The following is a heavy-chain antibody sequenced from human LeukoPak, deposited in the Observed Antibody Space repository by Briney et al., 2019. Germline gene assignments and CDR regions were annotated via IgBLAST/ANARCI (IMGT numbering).Heavy chain of an antibody. Sequence: NPSETLSLTCAVYGGSFSGYYWSWIRQPPGKGLERIGEINHSGSTNYNPSLKSRVTISVDTSKNQFSLKLSSVTAADTAVYYCARGNADIVVVVAATATLYFDYWGQGTLVTVSS. CDR3: ARGNADIVVVVAATATLYFDY. CDR1: GGSFSGYY. D-gene: IGHD2-15*01. J-gene: IGHJ4*02. V-gene: IGHV4-34*01. CDR2: INHSGST.